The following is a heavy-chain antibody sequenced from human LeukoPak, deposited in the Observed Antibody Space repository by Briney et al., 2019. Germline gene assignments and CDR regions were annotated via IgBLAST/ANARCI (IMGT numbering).Heavy chain of an antibody. V-gene: IGHV3-23*01. D-gene: IGHD1-1*01. CDR2: IDISGGST. CDR1: GYAFRSHA. CDR3: ANEVRPNDY. J-gene: IGHJ4*02. Sequence: GGSLRLSCAASGYAFRSHAMFWVRQAPGKGLEWVSSIDISGGSTYYADSAEGRFTISRDNSKNTLYLQMNGLRVEDTALYYCANEVRPNDYWGQGTLVTVSS.